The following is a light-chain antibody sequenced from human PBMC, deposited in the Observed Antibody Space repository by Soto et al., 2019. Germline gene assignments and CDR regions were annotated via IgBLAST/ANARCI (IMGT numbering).Light chain of an antibody. J-gene: IGKJ5*01. V-gene: IGKV3-20*01. Sequence: EIVLTQSPGTLSLSPVERATLSCRASQSVSSSYLAWYQQKPGQAPRLLIYGASSRATGIPDRFSGSGSGTEFTLTISSLQSEDFAVYYCQQYNNWLSITFGQGTRLEIK. CDR2: GAS. CDR1: QSVSSSY. CDR3: QQYNNWLSIT.